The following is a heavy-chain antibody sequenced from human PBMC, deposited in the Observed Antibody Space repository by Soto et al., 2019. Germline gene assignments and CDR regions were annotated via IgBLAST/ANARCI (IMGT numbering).Heavy chain of an antibody. J-gene: IGHJ4*02. Sequence: GGSLRLSCAASGFTFSSYGMHWVRQAPGKGLEWVAVISYGGSNEYYADSVKGRFTISRDNSKNTLYLQMNSLRAEDTAVYYCAKDQGDTVPPGWGQGTLVTVSS. CDR1: GFTFSSYG. V-gene: IGHV3-30*18. D-gene: IGHD5-18*01. CDR2: ISYGGSNE. CDR3: AKDQGDTVPPG.